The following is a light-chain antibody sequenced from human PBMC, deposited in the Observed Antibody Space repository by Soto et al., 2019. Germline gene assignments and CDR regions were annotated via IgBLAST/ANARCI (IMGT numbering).Light chain of an antibody. V-gene: IGKV1-5*01. J-gene: IGKJ1*01. CDR3: QQFHSFPWT. CDR1: RTIHSF. Sequence: DIQMTQSPSTLSASVGDRVTITCRASRTIHSFLAWYQQKAGKAPKLLIYDASNLESGVPSRFSGSGSGTEFTLTVSSLQPDDFATFYCQQFHSFPWTFGQGTKVEI. CDR2: DAS.